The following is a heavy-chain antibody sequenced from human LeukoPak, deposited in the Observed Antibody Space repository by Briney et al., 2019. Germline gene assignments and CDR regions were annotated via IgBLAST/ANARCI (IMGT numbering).Heavy chain of an antibody. CDR2: ISSSSSYI. CDR1: GFTFSSYS. J-gene: IGHJ4*02. V-gene: IGHV3-21*01. Sequence: GGSLRLSCAASGFTFSSYSMNWVRQAPGKGLGWVSSISSSSSYIYYADSVKGRFTISRDNAKNSLYLQMNSLRAEDTAVYYCARGLTGRISYWGQGTLVTVSS. D-gene: IGHD1-20*01. CDR3: ARGLTGRISY.